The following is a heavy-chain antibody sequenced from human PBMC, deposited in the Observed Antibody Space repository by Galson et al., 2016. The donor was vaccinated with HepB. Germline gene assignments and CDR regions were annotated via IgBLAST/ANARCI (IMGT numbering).Heavy chain of an antibody. CDR3: AKDEITIFGVANS. V-gene: IGHV3-23*01. J-gene: IGHJ4*02. CDR1: GFTFSSYA. Sequence: SLRLSCAASGFTFSSYAMSWVRQAPGKGLEWVSVISGAGGITYYADSVKGRFTISRDNSKHTLYLHVNSLRAEDTAVYYCAKDEITIFGVANSWGQGTLVTVSS. CDR2: ISGAGGIT. D-gene: IGHD3-3*01.